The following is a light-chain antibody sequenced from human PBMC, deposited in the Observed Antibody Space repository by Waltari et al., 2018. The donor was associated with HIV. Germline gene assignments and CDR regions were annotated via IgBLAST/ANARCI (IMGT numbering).Light chain of an antibody. V-gene: IGLV3-1*01. CDR3: QAWDSSRPV. Sequence: SFALTQPSSVSVSPGHTASITCSGHKLGDKYACWSQQRPGQSPLLVIYQDNKRPSGIPERFSGSNSGDTATLTISGTQAVDEADYYCQAWDSSRPVFGGGTKLTVL. CDR2: QDN. CDR1: KLGDKY. J-gene: IGLJ2*01.